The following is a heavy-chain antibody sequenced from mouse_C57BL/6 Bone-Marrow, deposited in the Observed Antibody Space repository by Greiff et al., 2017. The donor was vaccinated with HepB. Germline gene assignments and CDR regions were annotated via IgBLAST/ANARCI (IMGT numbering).Heavy chain of an antibody. V-gene: IGHV2-2*01. CDR2: IWSGGST. D-gene: IGHD1-1*01. CDR1: GFSLTGYG. CDR3: ARRYGYAVDY. Sequence: VQLQQSGPGLVQPSQCLSITCTASGFSLTGYGVHWVRQSPGQGLEWLGVIWSGGSTDYYTAFIYRLSISKDNSKSQVFYIMNSMQADDTAIYYCARRYGYAVDYWGQGTSVTVSA. J-gene: IGHJ4*01.